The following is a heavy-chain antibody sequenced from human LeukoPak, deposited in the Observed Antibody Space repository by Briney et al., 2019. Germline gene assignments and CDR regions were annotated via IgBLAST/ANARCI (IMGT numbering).Heavy chain of an antibody. CDR2: ISGGGGST. V-gene: IGHV3-23*01. Sequence: GGSLRLSCAASGFTFGSYSMNWVRQAPGKGLEWVSVISGGGGSTYYADSVKGRFTISRDNSKNTLFLQMNSLRAEDTAVYYCAKGGYCSSTSCYVGWFDPWGQGTLVSVSS. J-gene: IGHJ5*02. CDR1: GFTFGSYS. CDR3: AKGGYCSSTSCYVGWFDP. D-gene: IGHD2-2*01.